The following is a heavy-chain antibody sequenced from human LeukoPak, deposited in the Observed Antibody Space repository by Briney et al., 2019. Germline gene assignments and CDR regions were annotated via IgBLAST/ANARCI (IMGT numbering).Heavy chain of an antibody. J-gene: IGHJ6*03. CDR3: ARGRRQQLVFYYYYMDV. CDR1: GYTFTSYD. Sequence: ASVKVSCEASGYTFTSYDINWVRQATGQGLEWMGWMNPNSGNTGYAQKFQGRVTITRNTSISTAYMELSSLRSEDTAVYYCARGRRQQLVFYYYYMDVWGKGTTVTVSS. V-gene: IGHV1-8*03. CDR2: MNPNSGNT. D-gene: IGHD6-13*01.